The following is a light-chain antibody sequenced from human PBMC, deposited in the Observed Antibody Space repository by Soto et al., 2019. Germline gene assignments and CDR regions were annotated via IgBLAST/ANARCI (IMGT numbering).Light chain of an antibody. CDR1: SSNIGNNY. V-gene: IGLV1-51*02. J-gene: IGLJ3*02. CDR3: GTWDSGLSAWV. Sequence: HSVLTQPPAVSAAPGQKATISCSGSSSNIGNNYVSWYQQFAGAAPRLLIFENNKRPTGIPDRFSGSKSATSATLGITGLQTGDEADYYCGTWDSGLSAWVFGGGTKLTVL. CDR2: ENN.